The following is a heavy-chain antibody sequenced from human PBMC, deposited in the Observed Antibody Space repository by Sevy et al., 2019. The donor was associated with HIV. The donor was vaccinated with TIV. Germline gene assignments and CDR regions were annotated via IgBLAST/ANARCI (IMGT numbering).Heavy chain of an antibody. CDR3: ARSGGSYDYGMDV. CDR1: EFTFSSYW. J-gene: IGHJ6*02. Sequence: WGFLRLSCAASEFTFSSYWMSWVRQAPGKGLERVANIKQDGSEKYYVDSVKGRFTISRDNAKNSLYLQMNSLRAEDTAVYYCARSGGSYDYGMDVWGQGTTVIVSS. D-gene: IGHD1-26*01. V-gene: IGHV3-7*01. CDR2: IKQDGSEK.